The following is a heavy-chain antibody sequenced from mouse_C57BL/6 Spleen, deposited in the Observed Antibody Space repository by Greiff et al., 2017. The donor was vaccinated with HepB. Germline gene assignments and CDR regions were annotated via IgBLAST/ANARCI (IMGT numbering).Heavy chain of an antibody. V-gene: IGHV1-55*01. J-gene: IGHJ4*01. CDR2: IYPGSGST. D-gene: IGHD2-5*01. CDR1: GYTFTSYW. Sequence: VQLQQSGAELVKPGASVKMSCKASGYTFTSYWITWVKQRPGQGLEWIGDIYPGSGSTNYNEKFKSKATLTVDTSSSTAYMQLSSLTSEDSAVYYCARNSYDSNYVTFMDYWGQGTSVTVSS. CDR3: ARNSYDSNYVTFMDY.